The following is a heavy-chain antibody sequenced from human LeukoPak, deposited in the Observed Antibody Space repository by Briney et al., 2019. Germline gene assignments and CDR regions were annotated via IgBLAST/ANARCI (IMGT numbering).Heavy chain of an antibody. CDR2: ISGSGGST. CDR3: AKGTQLRFLEWLSNSDY. D-gene: IGHD3-3*01. Sequence: PGGSLRLSCAASGFTFSSYAMSWVRQAPGKGLEWVSAISGSGGSTYYADSVKGRFTISRDNSKNTLYLQMNSLRAEDTAVYYCAKGTQLRFLEWLSNSDYWGQGTLVTVSS. CDR1: GFTFSSYA. J-gene: IGHJ4*02. V-gene: IGHV3-23*01.